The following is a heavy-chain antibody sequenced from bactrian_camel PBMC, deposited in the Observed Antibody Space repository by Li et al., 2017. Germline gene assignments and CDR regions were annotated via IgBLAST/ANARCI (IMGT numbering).Heavy chain of an antibody. Sequence: QVQLVESGGGSVQAGGSLTLSCVAGRYTYKRNCMGWFRQRPGKDREGLAAIEADGTATYAASVKGRFTISHDNAKNSLYLQLNSLKTEDTAMYYCTRDRGRAVPAGVFDLWAQGTQVTVS. J-gene: IGHJ4*01. CDR1: RYTYKRNC. CDR2: IEADGTA. V-gene: IGHV3S1*01. D-gene: IGHD6*01. CDR3: TRDRGRAVPAGVFDL.